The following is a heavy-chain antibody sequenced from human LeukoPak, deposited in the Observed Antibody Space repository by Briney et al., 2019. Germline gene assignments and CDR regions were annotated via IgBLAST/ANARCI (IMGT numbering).Heavy chain of an antibody. V-gene: IGHV1-69*04. CDR1: GGTFSSYA. Sequence: ASVKVSCKASGGTFSSYAISWVRQAPGQGLEWMGRIIPILGIANYAQKFQGRVTITADKSTSTAYMELSSLRSEDTAVYYCARVNGGRYCSGGSCYSGAFDIWGQGTMVTVSS. CDR2: IIPILGIA. J-gene: IGHJ3*02. CDR3: ARVNGGRYCSGGSCYSGAFDI. D-gene: IGHD2-15*01.